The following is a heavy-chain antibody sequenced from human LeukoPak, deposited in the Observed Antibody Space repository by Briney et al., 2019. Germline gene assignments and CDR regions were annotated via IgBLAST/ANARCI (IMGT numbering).Heavy chain of an antibody. CDR3: GRAEDSNGYYVPNWFDP. D-gene: IGHD3-22*01. J-gene: IGHJ5*02. V-gene: IGHV3-23*01. Sequence: GGSLRLSCAASGFTFSTYGMGWVRQAPGKGLEWVSAITGTGSNTYYADSVGGRFTISRDNSKNTLFLQMNSLRVEDTAVYYCGRAEDSNGYYVPNWFDPWGQGTLVTVSS. CDR1: GFTFSTYG. CDR2: ITGTGSNT.